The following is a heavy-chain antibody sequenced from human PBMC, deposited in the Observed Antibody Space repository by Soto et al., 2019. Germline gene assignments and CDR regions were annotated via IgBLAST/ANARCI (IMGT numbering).Heavy chain of an antibody. CDR2: INHSGST. D-gene: IGHD6-13*01. CDR1: GGSFSGYY. CDR3: ARGGSSWYRGGWFDP. J-gene: IGHJ5*02. Sequence: LSLTCAVYGGSFSGYYWSWIRQPPGKGLEWIGEINHSGSTNYNPSLKSRVTISVDTSKNQFSLKLSSVTAADTAVYYCARGGSSWYRGGWFDPWGQGTLVTVSS. V-gene: IGHV4-34*01.